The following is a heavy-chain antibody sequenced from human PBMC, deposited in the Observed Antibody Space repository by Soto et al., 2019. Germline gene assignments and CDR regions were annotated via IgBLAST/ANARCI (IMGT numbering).Heavy chain of an antibody. Sequence: QAQVVQSGAEVRKPGSSVKLSCKASEGTFNSYAIAWVRQAPGQGLEWMGGIIPYYNTLNYAQKFQDRVTITADDSTNPVYMELSSLRSDDTAVYFCASGTSRWYPYLFDYWAQGTVVTVSS. CDR2: IIPYYNTL. CDR1: EGTFNSYA. J-gene: IGHJ4*02. CDR3: ASGTSRWYPYLFDY. D-gene: IGHD6-13*01. V-gene: IGHV1-69*01.